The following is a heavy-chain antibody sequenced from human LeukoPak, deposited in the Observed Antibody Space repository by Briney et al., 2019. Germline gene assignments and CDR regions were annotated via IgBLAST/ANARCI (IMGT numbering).Heavy chain of an antibody. Sequence: GGSLRLSCAASGFTFSSYGMHWVRQAPGKGLEWVAVISYDGSNEYYADSVKGRFTISRDNSKNTLYLQMNSLRAEDTAVYYCAKAPDPVTVTTSGSWGQGTLVTVSS. V-gene: IGHV3-30*18. D-gene: IGHD4-17*01. CDR3: AKAPDPVTVTTSGS. CDR1: GFTFSSYG. J-gene: IGHJ4*02. CDR2: ISYDGSNE.